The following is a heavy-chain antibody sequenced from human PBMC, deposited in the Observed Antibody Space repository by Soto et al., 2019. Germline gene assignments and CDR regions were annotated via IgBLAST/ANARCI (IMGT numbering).Heavy chain of an antibody. CDR3: ARGSAFIGLDY. V-gene: IGHV3-30*03. J-gene: IGHJ4*02. Sequence: GGSLRLSCAASGFTFSNYAIHWVRQAPGKGLEWVAVIASDGKDKRYADSVKGRFTISRDNTKDSLYLQMNSLRAEDTVIFYCARGSAFIGLDYWGQGTPVTVSS. CDR2: IASDGKDK. D-gene: IGHD1-26*01. CDR1: GFTFSNYA.